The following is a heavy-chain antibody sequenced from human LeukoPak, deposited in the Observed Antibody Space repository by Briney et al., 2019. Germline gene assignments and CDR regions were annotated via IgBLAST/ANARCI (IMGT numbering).Heavy chain of an antibody. Sequence: GGSLRLSCAASGFTVSSNYMSWVRQAPGKGLDWVSGIYSGGSTYYADSVTGRFTISRDSSKNTLYRQMNRLRAADPAVYYCARGSASYYGSGSYYYWGQGTLVTVSS. D-gene: IGHD3-10*01. CDR1: GFTVSSNY. V-gene: IGHV3-66*01. J-gene: IGHJ4*02. CDR3: ARGSASYYGSGSYYY. CDR2: IYSGGST.